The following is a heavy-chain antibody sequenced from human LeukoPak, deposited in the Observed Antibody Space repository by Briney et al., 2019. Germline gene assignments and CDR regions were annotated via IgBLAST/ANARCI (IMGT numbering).Heavy chain of an antibody. Sequence: GGSLRLSCAASGFTFSSYAMSWVRQAPGKGLEWVSAISGSGGSTYYADSVKGRFTISRDNSKNTLYLQMNSLRAEDTAVYYCAKGVSPQSGLYYYYGMDVWGQGTTVTVSS. D-gene: IGHD3-10*01. CDR1: GFTFSSYA. CDR2: ISGSGGST. CDR3: AKGVSPQSGLYYYYGMDV. J-gene: IGHJ6*02. V-gene: IGHV3-23*01.